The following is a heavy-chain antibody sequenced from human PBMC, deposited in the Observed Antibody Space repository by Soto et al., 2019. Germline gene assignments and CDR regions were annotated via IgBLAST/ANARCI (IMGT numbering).Heavy chain of an antibody. CDR2: IYYSGTT. CDR3: ARHHRYCSGTSCYLFDY. D-gene: IGHD2-15*01. CDR1: GASISSHY. V-gene: IGHV4-59*08. Sequence: SSETLSLTCTVSGASISSHYWSWIRQPPGKGLEWIGYIYYSGTTNYNPSLKSRVTISVDTSKNQFSLNLNSVTAADTAVYYCARHHRYCSGTSCYLFDYWGQGTLVTVSS. J-gene: IGHJ4*02.